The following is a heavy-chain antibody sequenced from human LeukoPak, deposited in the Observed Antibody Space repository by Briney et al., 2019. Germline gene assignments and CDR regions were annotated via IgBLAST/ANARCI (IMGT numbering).Heavy chain of an antibody. CDR2: IYHSGST. CDR3: ARRTAMAPAYHFGN. V-gene: IGHV4-59*08. D-gene: IGHD5-18*01. J-gene: IGHJ4*02. CDR1: GGSISGYY. Sequence: SETLSLTCTVSGGSISGYYWTWIRQPPGKGLEWIGYIYHSGSTNYNPSLKSRVTISLDTSKNQFSLKLTSVTAADTAVYYCARRTAMAPAYHFGNWGQGILVTVSS.